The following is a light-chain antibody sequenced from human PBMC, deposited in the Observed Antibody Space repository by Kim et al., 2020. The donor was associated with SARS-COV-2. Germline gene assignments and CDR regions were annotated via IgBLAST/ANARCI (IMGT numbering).Light chain of an antibody. CDR3: QVWDSSSDHPYWV. Sequence: GKTARITCGGNNIGSKMVHWYQRKPGQAPVLFIYYDSDRPSGIPERFSGSNSGNTATLTISRVEAGDEADYYCQVWDSSSDHPYWVFGGGTKLTVL. V-gene: IGLV3-21*04. CDR1: NIGSKM. J-gene: IGLJ3*02. CDR2: YDS.